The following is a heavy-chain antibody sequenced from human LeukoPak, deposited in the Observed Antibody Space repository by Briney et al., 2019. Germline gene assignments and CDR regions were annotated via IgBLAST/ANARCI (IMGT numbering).Heavy chain of an antibody. CDR2: IIPIFGTA. CDR1: GGTFSSYA. J-gene: IGHJ4*02. CDR3: ARARHYYDSRPELLFDY. Sequence: GASVKVSCKASGGTFSSYAISWVRQAPGQGLEWMGGIIPIFGTANYAQKFQGRVTITADESTSTAYMELSSLRSEDTVVYYCARARHYYDSRPELLFDYWGQGTLVTVSS. D-gene: IGHD3-22*01. V-gene: IGHV1-69*13.